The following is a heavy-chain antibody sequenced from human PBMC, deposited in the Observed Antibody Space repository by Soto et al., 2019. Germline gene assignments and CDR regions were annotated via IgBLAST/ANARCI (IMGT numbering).Heavy chain of an antibody. V-gene: IGHV1-46*03. D-gene: IGHD3-10*01. CDR2: INPNGGST. CDR1: GYTFTSYY. Sequence: QVQLVQSGAEVKNPGASVTVSCRASGYTFTSYYIHWARQAPGQGLEWMAIINPNGGSTNYAQRFQGRVTVTRDTSTSIVYMELSSLRSEDTAVYYCSRGLGSGDYWGQGTLVTVSS. J-gene: IGHJ4*02. CDR3: SRGLGSGDY.